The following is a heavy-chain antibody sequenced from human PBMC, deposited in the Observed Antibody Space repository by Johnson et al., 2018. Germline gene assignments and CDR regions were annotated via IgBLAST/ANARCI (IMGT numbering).Heavy chain of an antibody. D-gene: IGHD1-26*01. J-gene: IGHJ3*02. CDR1: GYSFTSYW. CDR3: ARSNSGSYPPGAFDI. Sequence: VQLVESGAEVPKPGESLKISCKGSGYSFTSYWLGWVRQMPGKGLEWMGIIYPGDSDTRYCPSFQGQVTIPAEKSISTAYLQWSSLKASDTAMSHCARSNSGSYPPGAFDICGQGTMVTVSS. V-gene: IGHV5-51*01. CDR2: IYPGDSDT.